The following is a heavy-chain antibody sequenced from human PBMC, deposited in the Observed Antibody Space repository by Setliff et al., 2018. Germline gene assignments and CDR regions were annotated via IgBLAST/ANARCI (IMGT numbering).Heavy chain of an antibody. J-gene: IGHJ4*02. CDR2: INPDGSEK. CDR3: FGAGTCSY. V-gene: IGHV3-7*01. D-gene: IGHD3-10*01. Sequence: GGSLRLSCTASGLSYSNYWMTWVRQAPGKGLEWVASINPDGSEKYYVDSVKGRFTISRDNAKNSLSLQMNNLRTEDTAVYYCFGAGTCSYWGQGTLVTVSS. CDR1: GLSYSNYW.